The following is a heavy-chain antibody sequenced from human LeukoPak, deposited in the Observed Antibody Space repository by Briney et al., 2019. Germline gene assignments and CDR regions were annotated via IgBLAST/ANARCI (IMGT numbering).Heavy chain of an antibody. V-gene: IGHV3-73*01. J-gene: IGHJ4*02. CDR3: AKEANSAFDY. Sequence: GGSLKLSCVVSGFTFSGSAVHWVRQASGKGLEWVGRIRSKANNYATAYAASVKGRFTISRDDSKNTAYLQMNSLKIEDTAVYYCAKEANSAFDYWGQGTLVTVSS. CDR1: GFTFSGSA. CDR2: IRSKANNYAT. D-gene: IGHD2/OR15-2a*01.